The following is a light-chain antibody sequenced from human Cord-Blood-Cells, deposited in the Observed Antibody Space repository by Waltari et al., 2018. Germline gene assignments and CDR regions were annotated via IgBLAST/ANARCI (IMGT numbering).Light chain of an antibody. CDR1: SSVVGAEKY. V-gene: IGLV2-14*03. J-gene: IGLJ3*02. Sequence: QSALTQPASASASPEQSITLSCLAASSVVGAEKYVSWVQQHQGKAPILIIYDASTPRSGMSDRFSGSKYGNTASLTISGRQAEDEADYYCCSYTSSRTWVFGGGTKWTVL. CDR3: CSYTSSRTWV. CDR2: DAS.